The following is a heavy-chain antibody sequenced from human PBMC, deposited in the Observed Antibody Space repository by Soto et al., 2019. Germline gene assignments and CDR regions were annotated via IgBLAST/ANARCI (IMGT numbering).Heavy chain of an antibody. CDR1: GFTFRDYY. D-gene: IGHD2-15*01. Sequence: QVQLVESGGGFVKPGGSLRLSCAASGFTFRDYYMTWIRQAPGKGLEWVSYISSSGTGIYYADSVRGRFTISRDNAKNSLYLQMSSLRAEDTAVYYCARAYSDAFDIWGQVTMVTVSS. CDR2: ISSSGTGI. J-gene: IGHJ3*02. CDR3: ARAYSDAFDI. V-gene: IGHV3-11*01.